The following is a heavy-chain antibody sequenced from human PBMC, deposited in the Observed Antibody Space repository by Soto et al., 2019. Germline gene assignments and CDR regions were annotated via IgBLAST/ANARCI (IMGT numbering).Heavy chain of an antibody. CDR2: IFYSGST. V-gene: IGHV4-39*01. D-gene: IGHD3-9*01. Sequence: SETLSLTCTVSGGFISRSNYYWGWIRQAPGKELEWIGSIFYSGSTYHSPSLKSRVTMSVDTSKTAFSLQMTYVTAADTAVYYCARHRLVSRYFDLWGRGTLVTVSS. CDR3: ARHRLVSRYFDL. CDR1: GGFISRSNYY. J-gene: IGHJ2*01.